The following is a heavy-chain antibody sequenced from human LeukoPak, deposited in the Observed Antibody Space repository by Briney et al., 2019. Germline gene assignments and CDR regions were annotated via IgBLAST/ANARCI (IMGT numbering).Heavy chain of an antibody. D-gene: IGHD3-10*01. CDR3: ARDLRPRPYASGSFDAFHI. CDR2: INPNSGVT. CDR1: GYTFTDYY. Sequence: GASVKVSCKASGYTFTDYYIHWVRQAPGQGLEWMGCINPNSGVTNYARKFQGRVTMTRDTSISTAYMELSRLTSDDTAVYYCARDLRPRPYASGSFDAFHIWGQGTLVTVSS. V-gene: IGHV1-2*02. J-gene: IGHJ3*02.